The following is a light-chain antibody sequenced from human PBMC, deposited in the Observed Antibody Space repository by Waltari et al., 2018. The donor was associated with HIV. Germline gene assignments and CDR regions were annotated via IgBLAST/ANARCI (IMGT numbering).Light chain of an antibody. CDR2: DVD. Sequence: AVTQPASVSGLPGQSTTISCTGGDSDFGLYNFVSWYQQHSGKPPKLILYDVDSRSSVVSDRFSGSMSGNTASLTISGLRAEDEAHYYCASFTGYNTVMFGGGTEVTVL. CDR3: ASFTGYNTVM. V-gene: IGLV2-14*03. CDR1: DSDFGLYNF. J-gene: IGLJ3*02.